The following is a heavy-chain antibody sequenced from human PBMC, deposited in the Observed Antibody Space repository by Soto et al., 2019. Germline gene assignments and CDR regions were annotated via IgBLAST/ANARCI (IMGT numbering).Heavy chain of an antibody. CDR1: GFSFRTYA. Sequence: GGSLRLSCAASGFSFRTYAMHWVRQAPGKGLEWVALISYEGSGKYYPDSVKGRFTISRDNPKNTLYLLMDSLRVEDTAVYYCARPAVLYGNDEADHFNMDVWGQGTTVTVSS. CDR2: ISYEGSGK. D-gene: IGHD4-4*01. J-gene: IGHJ6*02. CDR3: ARPAVLYGNDEADHFNMDV. V-gene: IGHV3-30-3*01.